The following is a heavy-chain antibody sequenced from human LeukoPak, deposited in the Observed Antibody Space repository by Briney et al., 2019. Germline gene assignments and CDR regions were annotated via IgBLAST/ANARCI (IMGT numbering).Heavy chain of an antibody. J-gene: IGHJ4*02. CDR3: ARRAGAYSHPYDY. V-gene: IGHV4-34*01. CDR1: GGSFSGYY. CDR2: INHSGST. Sequence: PSETLSLTCAVYGGSFSGYYWSWIRQPPGKGLEWIGEINHSGSTNYNPSLKSRVTISVDTSKNQFSLKLSSVIAEDTAVYYCARRAGAYSHPYDYWGQGTLVTVSS. D-gene: IGHD4/OR15-4a*01.